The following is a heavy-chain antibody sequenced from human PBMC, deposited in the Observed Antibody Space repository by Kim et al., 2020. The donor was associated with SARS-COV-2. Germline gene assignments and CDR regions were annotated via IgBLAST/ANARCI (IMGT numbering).Heavy chain of an antibody. J-gene: IGHJ6*02. V-gene: IGHV3-7*01. Sequence: GGSLRLSCVASGFTFSASSMTWVRQAPGRGLEFVAKMRKDGSEIYYADSVKGRFTISRDNTKNSLYLQMNSLRAEDTAVYYCSKGGRRRFYCWGQGTKVT. CDR2: MRKDGSEI. D-gene: IGHD2-15*01. CDR3: SKGGRRRFYC. CDR1: GFTFSASS.